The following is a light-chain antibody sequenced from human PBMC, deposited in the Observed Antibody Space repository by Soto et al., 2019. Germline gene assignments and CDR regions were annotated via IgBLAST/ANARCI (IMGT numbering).Light chain of an antibody. CDR3: HQYGSSPWT. V-gene: IGKV3-20*01. J-gene: IGKJ1*01. CDR2: DAS. CDR1: QSVNSH. Sequence: EIVLTQSPATLSLSPGERATLSCRANQSVNSHLAWYQQKPGQAPRLLFYDASIRATGIPDRFSGSGSGTDFSLTISRLEPEDFAVYYCHQYGSSPWTFGQGTKVEIK.